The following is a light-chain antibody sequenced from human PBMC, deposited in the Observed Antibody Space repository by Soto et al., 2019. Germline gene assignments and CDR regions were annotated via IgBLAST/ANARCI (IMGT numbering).Light chain of an antibody. CDR3: SSYTSSSTLVV. J-gene: IGLJ2*01. CDR2: DVN. Sequence: QSVLTQPASVSGSPGQTITISCTGISSDVGGYNYVSWYQQHPGKAPKLMIYDVNNRPSGVSNRFSGSKSGNTASLTISGLQAEDEADYYCSSYTSSSTLVVFGGGTKLTVL. CDR1: SSDVGGYNY. V-gene: IGLV2-14*01.